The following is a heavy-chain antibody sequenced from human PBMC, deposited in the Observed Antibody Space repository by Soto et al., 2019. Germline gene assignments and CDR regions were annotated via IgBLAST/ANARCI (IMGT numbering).Heavy chain of an antibody. CDR3: ARQPTTGDTDLWFDP. CDR2: IFYSGST. Sequence: QLQRLESGPGLVKASETLSLTCSVSGGSISTSRYYWAWIREPPGKGLEWLANIFYSGSTFYNPSLASRVSVSVDTSKNESSLKLRSVTAADTAVYYCARQPTTGDTDLWFDPWGQGTLVTVSS. CDR1: GGSISTSRYY. V-gene: IGHV4-39*01. J-gene: IGHJ5*02. D-gene: IGHD2-21*01.